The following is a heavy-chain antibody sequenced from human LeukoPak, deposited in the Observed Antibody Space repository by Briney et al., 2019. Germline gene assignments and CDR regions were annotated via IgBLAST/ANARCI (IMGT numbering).Heavy chain of an antibody. CDR1: GFTVSSNY. J-gene: IGHJ6*02. V-gene: IGHV3-66*01. Sequence: PGGSLRLSCTASGFTVSSNYMSWVRQAPGKGLEWVSIIYSGGATYYADSVKGRFTISRNISENTLYLQMNSLRAEDTAVYYCARDRGYYGSGTNPYYYFMDVWGQGTTVTVSS. CDR2: IYSGGAT. D-gene: IGHD3-10*01. CDR3: ARDRGYYGSGTNPYYYFMDV.